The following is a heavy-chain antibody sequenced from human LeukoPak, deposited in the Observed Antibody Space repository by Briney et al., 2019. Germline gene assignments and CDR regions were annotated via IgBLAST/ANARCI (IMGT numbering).Heavy chain of an antibody. J-gene: IGHJ4*02. CDR3: ARSSGYVAYFDY. CDR2: ISSSSSYI. V-gene: IGHV3-21*01. Sequence: KTGGSLLLSCAASGFTFSSYSMNWVRRAPGKGLEWVSSISSSSSYIYYADSVKGRFTISRDNAKNSLYLQMNSLRAEDTAVYYCARSSGYVAYFDYWGQGTLVTVSS. D-gene: IGHD5-12*01. CDR1: GFTFSSYS.